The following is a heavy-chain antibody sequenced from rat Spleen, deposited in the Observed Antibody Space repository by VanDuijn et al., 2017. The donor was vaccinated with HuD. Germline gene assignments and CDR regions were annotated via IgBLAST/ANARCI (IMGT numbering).Heavy chain of an antibody. V-gene: IGHV2S12*01. CDR3: ASLGSYGDY. Sequence: QVQLKESGPGLVQPSQTLSLTCTVSGFSLTNYHVNWVRQPPGKGLEWIAAISSGGSTYYNSALKSRLSISRDTSKSQVFLKMNSLQTEDTAIYFCASLGSYGDYWGQGVMVTVSS. CDR2: ISSGGST. D-gene: IGHD1-3*01. J-gene: IGHJ2*01. CDR1: GFSLTNYH.